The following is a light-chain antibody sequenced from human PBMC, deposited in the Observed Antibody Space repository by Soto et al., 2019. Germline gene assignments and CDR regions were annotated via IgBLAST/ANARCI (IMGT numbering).Light chain of an antibody. Sequence: QSVLTQPPSASGSPGQSVTISCTGTSSDVGGYKYVSWYQQHPGKAPKLMIYEVSKRPSGVPDRFSGSKSGNTASLTVSGLQAEDEADYYCSSYAGSNNHVVFGGGTQLTVL. CDR3: SSYAGSNNHVV. V-gene: IGLV2-8*01. CDR2: EVS. J-gene: IGLJ2*01. CDR1: SSDVGGYKY.